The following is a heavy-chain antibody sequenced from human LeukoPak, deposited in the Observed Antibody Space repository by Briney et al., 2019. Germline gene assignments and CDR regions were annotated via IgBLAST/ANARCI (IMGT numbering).Heavy chain of an antibody. CDR1: GGSISTYY. D-gene: IGHD3-9*01. Sequence: SETLSLTCTVSGGSISTYYWSWIRQPPGKRLEWIGYIYYIGSTNYNPSLNNRVTISIDRSRNQFSLKLNSVTPADTAVYYCARAPQDGSDWSHYFDHWGRGALVTVSS. V-gene: IGHV4-59*01. J-gene: IGHJ4*02. CDR2: IYYIGST. CDR3: ARAPQDGSDWSHYFDH.